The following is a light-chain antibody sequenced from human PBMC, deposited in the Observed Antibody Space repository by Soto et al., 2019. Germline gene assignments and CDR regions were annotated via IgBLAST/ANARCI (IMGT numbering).Light chain of an antibody. Sequence: EIVLTQSPGTLSLSPGEGATLSCRASQSVSSKLAWYQQKPGQSPRLLIYDASTRAPGIPARFSGSGTGTDFTLTISSLEPEDSAVYHCQQRSNWPSITFGQGTRLEIK. CDR2: DAS. J-gene: IGKJ5*01. CDR3: QQRSNWPSIT. CDR1: QSVSSK. V-gene: IGKV3-11*01.